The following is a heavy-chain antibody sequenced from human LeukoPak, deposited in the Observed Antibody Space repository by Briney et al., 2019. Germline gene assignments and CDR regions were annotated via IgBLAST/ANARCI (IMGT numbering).Heavy chain of an antibody. CDR3: AKKGQLLWFGELFKRPGNWFDP. Sequence: GGSLRLSCAASGFTFSRYDMHWVRQSAGRGLEWVSGLGSAGDTFYPASVKGRFTISRDNSKNTLYLQMNSLRAEDTAVYYCAKKGQLLWFGELFKRPGNWFDPWGQGTLVTVSS. J-gene: IGHJ5*02. CDR2: LGSAGDT. CDR1: GFTFSRYD. V-gene: IGHV3-13*04. D-gene: IGHD3-10*01.